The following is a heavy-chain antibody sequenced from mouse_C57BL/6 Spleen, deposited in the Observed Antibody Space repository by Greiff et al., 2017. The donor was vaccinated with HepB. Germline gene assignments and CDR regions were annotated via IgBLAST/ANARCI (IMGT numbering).Heavy chain of an antibody. CDR2: IYPGGGYT. Sequence: QVQLQQSGAELVRPGTSVKMSCKASGYTFTNYWIGWAKQRPGHGLEWIGDIYPGGGYTNYNEKFKGKATLTADKSSSTAYMQFSSLTSEDSAIYYCARAYGSRNWYFDVWGTGTTVTVSS. J-gene: IGHJ1*03. CDR3: ARAYGSRNWYFDV. CDR1: GYTFTNYW. V-gene: IGHV1-63*01. D-gene: IGHD1-1*01.